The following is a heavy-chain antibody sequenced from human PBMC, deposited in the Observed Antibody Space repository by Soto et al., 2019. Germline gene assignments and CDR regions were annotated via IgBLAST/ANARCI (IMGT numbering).Heavy chain of an antibody. D-gene: IGHD3-10*01. Sequence: QVQLVQSGAEVKKPGSSVKVSCKASGGTFSSYTISWVRQAPGQGLEWMGSIIPILGIANYAQKFQGRVTITADKSTCTAYMELSSLRSEDTAVYYCARVGAGGHYYYYGMDVWGQGTPVTVSS. CDR3: ARVGAGGHYYYYGMDV. J-gene: IGHJ6*02. CDR1: GGTFSSYT. CDR2: IIPILGIA. V-gene: IGHV1-69*02.